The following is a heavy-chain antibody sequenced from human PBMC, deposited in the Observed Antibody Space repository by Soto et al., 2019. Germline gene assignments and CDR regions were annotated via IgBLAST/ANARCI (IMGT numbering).Heavy chain of an antibody. D-gene: IGHD3-22*01. CDR2: IKTDGTYA. CDR3: AAGGSGYYAN. CDR1: GFTFSTYW. V-gene: IGHV3-74*01. Sequence: EVQLVESGGDLVQPGGSLRLSCAASGFTFSTYWMHWVRQAPGKGLLWVSRIKTDGTYATYADSVQGRFTISRDNAKNTLDLQMNSRRGEDAAVYYCAAGGSGYYANWGQGTLVTVSS. J-gene: IGHJ4*02.